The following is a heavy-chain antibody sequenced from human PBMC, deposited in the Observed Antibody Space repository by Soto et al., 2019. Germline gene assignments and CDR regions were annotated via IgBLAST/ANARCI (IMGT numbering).Heavy chain of an antibody. Sequence: QVQLVESGGGVVQPGRSLRLSCAAAGFTFSTYAMEWVRQAPGKGLVWVALISYDGSEKYYADSVQGRFTVSRDNSKNTLYLQMNSLRPEDMAVYYCARPVEPFYYYGMDVWGQGTTVTVSS. CDR2: ISYDGSEK. CDR1: GFTFSTYA. V-gene: IGHV3-30-3*01. J-gene: IGHJ6*02. CDR3: ARPVEPFYYYGMDV.